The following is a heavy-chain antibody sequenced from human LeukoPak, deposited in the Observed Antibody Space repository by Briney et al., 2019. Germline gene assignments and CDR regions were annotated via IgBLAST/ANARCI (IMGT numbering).Heavy chain of an antibody. CDR3: ARSSYSSSPFDFDY. CDR1: GGSISSYY. D-gene: IGHD6-6*01. Sequence: SETLSLTCTVSGGSISSYYWSWIRQPPGKGLEWIGYIYYSGSTNYNPSLKSRVTISADTSKNQFSLKLSSVTAADTAVYYCARSSYSSSPFDFDYWGQGTLVTVSS. CDR2: IYYSGST. J-gene: IGHJ4*02. V-gene: IGHV4-59*01.